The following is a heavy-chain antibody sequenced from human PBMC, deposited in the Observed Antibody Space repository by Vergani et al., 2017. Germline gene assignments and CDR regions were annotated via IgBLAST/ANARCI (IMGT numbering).Heavy chain of an antibody. CDR3: ARDGRKSGLRDAFDI. Sequence: EVQLVESGGGLVQPGGSLRLSCAASGFTFSSYSMNWVRQAPGKGLEWVSYISSSSSTIYYADSVKGRFTISRDNAKNSLYLQMNSLRAEDTAVYYCARDGRKSGLRDAFDIWGQGTMVTVSS. J-gene: IGHJ3*02. D-gene: IGHD2-15*01. V-gene: IGHV3-48*04. CDR1: GFTFSSYS. CDR2: ISSSSSTI.